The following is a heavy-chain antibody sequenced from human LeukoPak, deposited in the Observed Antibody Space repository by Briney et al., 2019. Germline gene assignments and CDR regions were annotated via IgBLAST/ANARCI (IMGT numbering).Heavy chain of an antibody. J-gene: IGHJ4*02. CDR1: GFTVSSNY. CDR3: ARDPGSGYEEHFDY. D-gene: IGHD5-12*01. V-gene: IGHV3-53*01. CDR2: IYSGGST. Sequence: GGSLRLSCAASGFTVSSNYMSWVRQAPGKGLEWVSVIYSGGSTYYADSVKGRFTISRDNAKDSLYLQMNSLRAEDTAVYYCARDPGSGYEEHFDYWGQGTLVTVSS.